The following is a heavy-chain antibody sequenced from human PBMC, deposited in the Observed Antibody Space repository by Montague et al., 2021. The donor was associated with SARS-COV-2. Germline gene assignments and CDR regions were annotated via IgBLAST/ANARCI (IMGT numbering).Heavy chain of an antibody. Sequence: TLSLTCTVSGGSISSGGYYWSWIRQHPGKGLEWIGYIYYSGSTYYNPSLKSRVTISVDTSKNQFSLKLSSVTAADTAVYYCARVRVVVPAVTNWFDPWGQGTLVTVSS. CDR1: GGSISSGGYY. CDR3: ARVRVVVPAVTNWFDP. J-gene: IGHJ5*02. D-gene: IGHD2-2*01. V-gene: IGHV4-31*03. CDR2: IYYSGST.